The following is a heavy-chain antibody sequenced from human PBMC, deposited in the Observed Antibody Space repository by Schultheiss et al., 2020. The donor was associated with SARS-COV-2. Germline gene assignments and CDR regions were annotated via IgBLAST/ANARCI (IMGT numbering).Heavy chain of an antibody. CDR1: GGSISSYY. Sequence: SETLSLTCTVSGGSISSYYWSWIRQPPGKGLEWIGYIYYSGSTNYNPSLKSRVTISVDTSKNQFSLKLSSVTAADTAVYYCARGGKVAAAGTHEEYNWFDPWGQGTLVTVSS. CDR3: ARGGKVAAAGTHEEYNWFDP. J-gene: IGHJ5*02. CDR2: IYYSGST. V-gene: IGHV4-59*12. D-gene: IGHD6-13*01.